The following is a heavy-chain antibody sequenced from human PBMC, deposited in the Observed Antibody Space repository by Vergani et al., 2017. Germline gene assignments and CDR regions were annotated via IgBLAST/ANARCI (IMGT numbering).Heavy chain of an antibody. CDR1: GGTFSSYT. CDR2: IIPILGIA. J-gene: IGHJ6*02. D-gene: IGHD2-2*01. V-gene: IGHV1-69*02. Sequence: QVQLVQSGAEVKKPGSSVKVSCKASGGTFSSYTISWVRQAPGQGLEWMGRIIPILGIANYAQKFQGRVTITADKSTSTAYMELSSLRSEDTAVYYCAGARAPVVVPAAIPYYYYGMDVWGQGTTVTVSS. CDR3: AGARAPVVVPAAIPYYYYGMDV.